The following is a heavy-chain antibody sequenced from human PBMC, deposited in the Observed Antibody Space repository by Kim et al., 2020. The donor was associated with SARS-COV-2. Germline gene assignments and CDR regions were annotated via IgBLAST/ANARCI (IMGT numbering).Heavy chain of an antibody. D-gene: IGHD6-13*01. Sequence: GESLKISCKGSGYSFTSYWIGWVRQMPGKGLEWMGIIYPGDSDTRYSPSFQGQVTISADKSISTAYLQWSSLKASDTAMYYCARHVVKAAAGLLTYYYYYYMDVWGKGTTVTVSS. J-gene: IGHJ6*03. CDR1: GYSFTSYW. CDR3: ARHVVKAAAGLLTYYYYYYMDV. V-gene: IGHV5-51*01. CDR2: IYPGDSDT.